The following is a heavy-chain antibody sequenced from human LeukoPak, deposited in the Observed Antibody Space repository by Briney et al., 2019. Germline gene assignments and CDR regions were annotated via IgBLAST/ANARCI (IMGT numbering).Heavy chain of an antibody. Sequence: SVKVSCKASGYTFTSYGISWVRQAPGQGLEWMGGIIPIFGTANYAQKFQGRVTITADESTSTAYMELSSLRSEDTAVYYCASIPPGGSYEAYWGQGTLVTVSS. D-gene: IGHD1-26*01. CDR2: IIPIFGTA. CDR1: GYTFTSYG. J-gene: IGHJ4*02. V-gene: IGHV1-69*13. CDR3: ASIPPGGSYEAY.